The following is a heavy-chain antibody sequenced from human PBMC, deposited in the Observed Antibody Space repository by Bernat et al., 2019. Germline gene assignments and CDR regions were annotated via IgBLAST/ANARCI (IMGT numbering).Heavy chain of an antibody. Sequence: QLQLQESGPGLVKPSETLSLTCTVSVGSISSSSYYWGWIRQPPGKGLEWIGSISYSGSTYYNPSLKSRVTISVTTSKNQFYLKLSSVTDAETAVYYCARTYDDVWSGYYPNNWFDPWGQGTLVTVSS. J-gene: IGHJ5*02. D-gene: IGHD3-3*01. V-gene: IGHV4-39*01. CDR3: ARTYDDVWSGYYPNNWFDP. CDR2: ISYSGST. CDR1: VGSISSSSYY.